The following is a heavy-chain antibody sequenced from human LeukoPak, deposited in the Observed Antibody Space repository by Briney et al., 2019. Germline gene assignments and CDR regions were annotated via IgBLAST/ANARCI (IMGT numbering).Heavy chain of an antibody. D-gene: IGHD6-19*01. Sequence: PSETLSLTCAVYGGSFSGYYWSWIRQPPGKGLEWIGEINHSGSTNYNPSLKSRVTISVDTSKNQSSLKLSSVTAADTAVYYCARSTYSSGWMKYFQHWGQGTLVTVSS. CDR3: ARSTYSSGWMKYFQH. CDR1: GGSFSGYY. CDR2: INHSGST. V-gene: IGHV4-34*01. J-gene: IGHJ1*01.